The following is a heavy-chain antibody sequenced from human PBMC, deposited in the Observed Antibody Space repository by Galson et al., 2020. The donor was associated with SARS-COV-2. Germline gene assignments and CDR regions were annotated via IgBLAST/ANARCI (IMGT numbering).Heavy chain of an antibody. CDR3: ARGSGSELRYYFDY. CDR1: GFTFSSYW. Sequence: GGSLRLSCAASGFTFSSYWMHWVRQAPGKGLVWVSRINSDGSSTSYADSVKGRFTISRDNAKNTLYLQMNSLRAEDTAVYYCARGSGSELRYYFDYWGQGTLVTVSS. CDR2: INSDGSST. V-gene: IGHV3-74*01. J-gene: IGHJ4*02. D-gene: IGHD4-17*01.